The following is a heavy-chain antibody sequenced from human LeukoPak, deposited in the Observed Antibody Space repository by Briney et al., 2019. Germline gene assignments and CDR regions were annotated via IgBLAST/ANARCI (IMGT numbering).Heavy chain of an antibody. CDR3: ARDLGRYGGKTEVDY. D-gene: IGHD4-23*01. J-gene: IGHJ4*02. CDR1: GFSFSSYA. Sequence: GGSLRLSCAASGFSFSSYAMHWVRQAPGKGLEWVAVISYDGSNKYYADSVKGRFTISRDNSKHTLFLQMNSLRAEDTAVFYCARDLGRYGGKTEVDYWGQGTLVTVSS. V-gene: IGHV3-30-3*01. CDR2: ISYDGSNK.